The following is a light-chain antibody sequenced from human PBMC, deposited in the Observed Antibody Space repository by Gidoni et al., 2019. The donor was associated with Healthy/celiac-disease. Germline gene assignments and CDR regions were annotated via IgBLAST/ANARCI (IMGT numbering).Light chain of an antibody. CDR2: GNS. CDR3: QSYDSSLSPVV. Sequence: QSVLTQPPSVSGAPGHRVTISCTGSSSNIVAGYDVHWYQQRPGTAPKLLIYGNSNRPSGVPDRFSGSKSGTSASLAITGLQAEDEADYYCQSYDSSLSPVVFGGGTKLTVL. CDR1: SSNIVAGYD. J-gene: IGLJ2*01. V-gene: IGLV1-40*01.